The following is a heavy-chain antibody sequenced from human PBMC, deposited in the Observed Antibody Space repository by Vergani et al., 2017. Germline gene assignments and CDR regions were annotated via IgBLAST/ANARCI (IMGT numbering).Heavy chain of an antibody. J-gene: IGHJ4*02. CDR1: EYSFGNYW. D-gene: IGHD3-3*01. Sequence: EVELVQSRPEMRKPGESLKISCKGSEYSFGNYWIGWVRQMPGKGLEWMGIIYPAHSDTRYSPSFQGQVTISADKSISTAFLPWASLKASDTSLYYWARHTIYMDSWGQGTLVTVSS. CDR2: IYPAHSDT. CDR3: ARHTIYMDS. V-gene: IGHV5-51*01.